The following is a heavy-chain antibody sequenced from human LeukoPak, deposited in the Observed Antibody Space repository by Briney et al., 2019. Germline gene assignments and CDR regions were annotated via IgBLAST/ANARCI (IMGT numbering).Heavy chain of an antibody. D-gene: IGHD3-3*01. CDR1: GGSISSGGYY. V-gene: IGHV4-61*02. CDR3: AGSLRFLEWFKTTPHSDV. Sequence: SETLSLTCAVSGGSISSGGYYWSWIRQPAGKGLEWIGRIYTSGSPNYKSSLKSRVTISRDTSKNQFSLKPSSVTAADTAVYYCAGSLRFLEWFKTTPHSDVWGKGTTVTVSS. J-gene: IGHJ6*04. CDR2: IYTSGSP.